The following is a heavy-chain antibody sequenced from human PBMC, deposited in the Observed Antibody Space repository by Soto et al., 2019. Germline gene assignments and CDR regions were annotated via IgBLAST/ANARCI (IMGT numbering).Heavy chain of an antibody. CDR2: IYHSGII. CDR1: GVSIGFYY. CDR3: ARIRLPLGSGSCIRGSCAGGFDS. Sequence: LETLSLTCTVSGVSIGFYYWSWIRQPPGKGLEWIGYIYHSGIIDYSPSLKSRVTMSVDTSRNQFSLKVNSVTAADTAVYYCARIRLPLGSGSCIRGSCAGGFDSWGQGTLVTVSS. D-gene: IGHD2-15*01. V-gene: IGHV4-59*01. J-gene: IGHJ4*02.